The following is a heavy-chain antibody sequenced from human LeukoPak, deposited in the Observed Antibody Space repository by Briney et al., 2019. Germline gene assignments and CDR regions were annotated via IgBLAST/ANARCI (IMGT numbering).Heavy chain of an antibody. CDR2: ISGSGGYI. Sequence: PGGSLRLSCAVSGITLSNYGMSWVRQAPGKGLEWVAGISGSGGYIYYADSVKGRFTISRDNSKNTLYLQMNSLRAEDTAVYFCAKRGVVIRVILVGFHKEAYYFDSWGQGALVTVSS. V-gene: IGHV3-23*01. CDR3: AKRGVVIRVILVGFHKEAYYFDS. J-gene: IGHJ4*02. CDR1: GITLSNYG. D-gene: IGHD3-22*01.